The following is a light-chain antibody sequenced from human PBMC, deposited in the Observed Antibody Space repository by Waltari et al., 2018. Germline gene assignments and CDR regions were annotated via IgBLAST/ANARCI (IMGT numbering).Light chain of an antibody. J-gene: IGLJ1*01. CDR2: EVS. CDR1: DSDVGAYDF. V-gene: IGLV2-14*01. CDR3: SSYTTSSAPGV. Sequence: QSALTQPASVSGSPGQSITISCSGTDSDVGAYDFVPRYQQHPGQAPHLIIYEVSNRPSGISNRFSASKSGNTASLTISGLQAEDEADYYCSSYTTSSAPGVFGTGTRVTVL.